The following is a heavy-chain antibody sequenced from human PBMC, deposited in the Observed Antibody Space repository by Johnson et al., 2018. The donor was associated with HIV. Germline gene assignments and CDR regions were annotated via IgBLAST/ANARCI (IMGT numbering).Heavy chain of an antibody. V-gene: IGHV3-23*04. J-gene: IGHJ3*02. D-gene: IGHD2-15*01. CDR2: ISGSGGST. CDR1: GFTFSDHY. CDR3: AHGVVVAATRAFDI. Sequence: VKLVESGGGVVQPGRSLRLSCAASGFTFSDHYMDWVRQAPGKGLEWVSAISGSGGSTYYADSVKGRFTISRDNSKNTLYLQMNSLRAEDTAVYYCAHGVVVAATRAFDIWGQGTMVTVSS.